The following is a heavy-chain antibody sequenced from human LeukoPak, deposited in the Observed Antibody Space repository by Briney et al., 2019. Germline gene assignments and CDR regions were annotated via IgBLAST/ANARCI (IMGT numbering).Heavy chain of an antibody. CDR1: GFTFSPYW. V-gene: IGHV3-74*01. CDR3: ARDFTGYYDQ. Sequence: GGSLRLSCAASGFTFSPYWVHWVRQAPGKGLVWVARINPDGSTTNYADSVKGRFTISRDNAKNTLYLQMNSLRAEDTAIYYCARDFTGYYDQWGQGTLVTVSS. D-gene: IGHD3-9*01. J-gene: IGHJ4*02. CDR2: INPDGSTT.